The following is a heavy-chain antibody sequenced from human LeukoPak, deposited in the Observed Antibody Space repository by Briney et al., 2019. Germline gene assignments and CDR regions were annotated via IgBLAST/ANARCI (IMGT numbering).Heavy chain of an antibody. J-gene: IGHJ4*02. CDR2: ISSSSSYI. CDR1: GFTFSSYG. D-gene: IGHD3-22*01. CDR3: AKIYYDRSGYYSPFDY. V-gene: IGHV3-21*04. Sequence: PGGSLRLSCAASGFTFSSYGMHWVRQAPGKGLEWVSSISSSSSYIYYADSVKGRFTISRDNAKNSLYLQMNSLRAEDTAVYYCAKIYYDRSGYYSPFDYWGQGTLVTVSS.